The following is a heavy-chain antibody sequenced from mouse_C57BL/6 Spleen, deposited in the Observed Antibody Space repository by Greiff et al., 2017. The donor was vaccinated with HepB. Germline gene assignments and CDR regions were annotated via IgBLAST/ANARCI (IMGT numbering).Heavy chain of an antibody. D-gene: IGHD2-1*01. CDR3: ARFYYGNYYYFDY. CDR2: IWTGGGT. Sequence: VQVVESGPGLVAPSQSLSITCTVSGFSLTSYAISWVRQPPGKGLEWLGVIWTGGGTNYNSALKSRLSISKDNSKSQVFLKMNSLQTDDTARYYCARFYYGNYYYFDYWGQGTTLTVSS. J-gene: IGHJ2*01. CDR1: GFSLTSYA. V-gene: IGHV2-9-1*01.